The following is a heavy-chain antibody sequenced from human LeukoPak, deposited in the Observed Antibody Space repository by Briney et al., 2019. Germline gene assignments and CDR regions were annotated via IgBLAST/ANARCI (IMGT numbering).Heavy chain of an antibody. J-gene: IGHJ4*02. D-gene: IGHD5-18*01. Sequence: SVKVSCKASGGTYSSYAISWVRQAPGQGLEWMGRIIPILGIANYAQKFQGRVTITADKSTSTAYMELSSLRSEDTAVYYCARVDTAMVIDYWGQGTLVTVSS. V-gene: IGHV1-69*04. CDR2: IIPILGIA. CDR3: ARVDTAMVIDY. CDR1: GGTYSSYA.